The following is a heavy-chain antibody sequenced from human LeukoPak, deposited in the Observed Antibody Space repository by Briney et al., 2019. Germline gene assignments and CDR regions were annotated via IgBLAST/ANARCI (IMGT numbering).Heavy chain of an antibody. J-gene: IGHJ3*01. V-gene: IGHV4-59*06. CDR2: IYYSGST. Sequence: SETLSLTCTVSGGTISSYYWSWIRQHPGKGLEWIGYIYYSGSTYYNPSLKSRVTISVDTSKNQFSLKLSSVTAADTAVYYCARDVFSGSAGGLWGQGTMVTVSS. D-gene: IGHD1-26*01. CDR1: GGTISSYY. CDR3: ARDVFSGSAGGL.